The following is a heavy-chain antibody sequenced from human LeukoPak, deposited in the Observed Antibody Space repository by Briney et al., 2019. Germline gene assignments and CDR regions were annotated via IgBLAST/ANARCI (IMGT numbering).Heavy chain of an antibody. V-gene: IGHV1-18*01. CDR2: ISTYIGDT. CDR1: VYTFTSYG. J-gene: IGHJ2*01. CDR3: ARNYYDSSGYYYWDFDL. Sequence: ASVKVSRKASVYTFTSYGSSWVRQAPGQGLEWLGWISTYIGDTNYAQKVQGRVTVTTDTSTRTAYMELRKLRSDDTAVYYCARNYYDSSGYYYWDFDLWGRGTMVTVSS. D-gene: IGHD3-22*01.